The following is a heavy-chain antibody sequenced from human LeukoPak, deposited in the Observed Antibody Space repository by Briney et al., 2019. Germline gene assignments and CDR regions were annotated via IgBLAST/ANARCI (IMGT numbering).Heavy chain of an antibody. J-gene: IGHJ4*02. CDR2: INHSGST. Sequence: PSETLSLTCAVSGGSFSGYYWSWIRQPPGKGLEWIGEINHSGSTNYNPSLRSRVTISVDTSKNQFSLKLSSVTAADTAVYYCASGSGVPAARNDYWGQGTLVTVSS. D-gene: IGHD2-2*01. CDR1: GGSFSGYY. V-gene: IGHV4-34*01. CDR3: ASGSGVPAARNDY.